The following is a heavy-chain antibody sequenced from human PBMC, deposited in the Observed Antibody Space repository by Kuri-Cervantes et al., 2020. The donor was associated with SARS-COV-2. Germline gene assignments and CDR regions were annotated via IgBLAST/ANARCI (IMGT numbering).Heavy chain of an antibody. D-gene: IGHD2-2*01. CDR3: AREGPHSTSSEVDY. CDR2: ISYDGSNK. Sequence: GESLKISCAASGFTFSSYAMHWVRQAPGKGLEWVAVISYDGSNKYYADSVKGRFTISRDNSKNTLYLQMNSLRAEDTAVYYCAREGPHSTSSEVDYWGQGTLVTVSS. CDR1: GFTFSSYA. V-gene: IGHV3-30*04. J-gene: IGHJ4*02.